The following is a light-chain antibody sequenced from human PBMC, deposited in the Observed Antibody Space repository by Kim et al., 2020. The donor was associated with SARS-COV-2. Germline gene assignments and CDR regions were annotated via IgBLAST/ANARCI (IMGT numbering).Light chain of an antibody. CDR3: CSYAGNYPYV. Sequence: QSALTQPRSVSGSPGQSVTISCTGTSSDVGGYNYVSWYQQHPGKAPKLIIYDVSERPSGVPDRFSGSKSGNTASLTISGLQAEDEADYFCCSYAGNYPYVFGSGTKVTVL. CDR2: DVS. J-gene: IGLJ1*01. V-gene: IGLV2-11*01. CDR1: SSDVGGYNY.